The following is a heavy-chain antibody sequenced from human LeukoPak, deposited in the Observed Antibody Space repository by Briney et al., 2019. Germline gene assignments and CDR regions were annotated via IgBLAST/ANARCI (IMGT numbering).Heavy chain of an antibody. CDR3: ARRIFSGFDP. Sequence: SETLSLTCTVSGGSISSYYWSWIRQPPGKGLEWIGYIYYSGTINYNPSLKSRVTISVDTSKNQFSLKLSSVTAADTAVYYCARRIFSGFDPWGLGTLVTVSS. CDR1: GGSISSYY. J-gene: IGHJ5*02. CDR2: IYYSGTI. D-gene: IGHD3-9*01. V-gene: IGHV4-59*08.